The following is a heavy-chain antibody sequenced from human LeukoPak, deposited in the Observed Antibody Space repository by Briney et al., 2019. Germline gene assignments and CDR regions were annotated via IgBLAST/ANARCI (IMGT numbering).Heavy chain of an antibody. J-gene: IGHJ6*03. CDR1: GGSISSGSYY. Sequence: PSETLSLTCTVSGGSISSGSYYWSWIRQPAGKGLEWIGRIYTSGSTNYNPSLKSRVTISVDTSKNQFSLKLSSVTAADTAVYYCARCPSIYMDVWGKGTTVTVSS. CDR3: ARCPSIYMDV. CDR2: IYTSGST. V-gene: IGHV4-61*02. D-gene: IGHD4-11*01.